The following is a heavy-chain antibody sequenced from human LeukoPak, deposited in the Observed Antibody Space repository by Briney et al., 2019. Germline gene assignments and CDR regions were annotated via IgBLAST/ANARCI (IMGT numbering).Heavy chain of an antibody. J-gene: IGHJ4*02. D-gene: IGHD5-18*01. CDR2: INPNSGGT. CDR3: ARDGMDTAIN. V-gene: IGHV1-2*02. CDR1: GYTFTSYA. Sequence: ASVKVSCKASGYTFTSYAMNWVRQAPGQGLEWMGWINPNSGGTNYAQKFQGRVTMTRDTSISTAYMELSRLRSDDTAVYYCARDGMDTAINWGQGTLVTVSS.